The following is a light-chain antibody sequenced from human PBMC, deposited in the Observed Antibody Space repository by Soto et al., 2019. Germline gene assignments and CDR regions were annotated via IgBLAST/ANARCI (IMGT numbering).Light chain of an antibody. CDR2: EGT. J-gene: IGLJ3*02. V-gene: IGLV2-23*01. CDR3: CSFAGGNTFV. CDR1: SNDVGSYNL. Sequence: QSVLAQPASVSGSPGQWITISCSGTSNDVGSYNLLSWYQQHPGKAPKLIIYEGTKRPSGITNRFSGSKSGSTASLTISGLQSEDEADYYCCSFAGGNTFVFGGGTKLTVL.